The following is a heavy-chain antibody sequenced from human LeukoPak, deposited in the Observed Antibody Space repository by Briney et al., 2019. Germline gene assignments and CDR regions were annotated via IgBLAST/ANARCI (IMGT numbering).Heavy chain of an antibody. Sequence: SETLSLTCTVSGGSISSYYWSWIRQPAGKGLEWIGRIYTSGSTNYNPSLKSRVTMSVDTSKNQFSLKLSSVTAADTAVYYRARLAVAASDMDVWGKGTTVTVSS. CDR1: GGSISSYY. CDR3: ARLAVAASDMDV. CDR2: IYTSGST. J-gene: IGHJ6*03. V-gene: IGHV4-4*07. D-gene: IGHD6-19*01.